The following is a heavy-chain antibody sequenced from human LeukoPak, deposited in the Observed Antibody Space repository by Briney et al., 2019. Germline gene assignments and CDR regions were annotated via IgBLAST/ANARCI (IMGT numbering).Heavy chain of an antibody. CDR1: GFTFSSYG. D-gene: IGHD6-13*01. CDR2: IRYDGSNK. V-gene: IGHV3-30*02. Sequence: GGSLRLSCAASGFTFSSYGMHWVRQAPGKGLEWVAFIRYDGSNKYYADSVKGRFTISRDNSKNTLYLQMNSLRAEDTAVYYCAKSPYSSSWFFDYWGQGTLVTVSS. J-gene: IGHJ4*02. CDR3: AKSPYSSSWFFDY.